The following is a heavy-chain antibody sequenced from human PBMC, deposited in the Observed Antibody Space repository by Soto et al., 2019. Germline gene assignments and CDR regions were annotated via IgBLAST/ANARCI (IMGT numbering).Heavy chain of an antibody. D-gene: IGHD3-10*01. CDR3: TRVGPWFGELLDYYYYMDV. CDR1: GFTFGDYA. J-gene: IGHJ6*03. V-gene: IGHV3-49*03. CDR2: IRSKAYGGTT. Sequence: GGSLRLSCTASGFTFGDYAMSWFRQAPGKGLEWVGFIRSKAYGGTTEYAASVKGRFTISRDDSKSIAYLQMNSLKTEDTAVYYCTRVGPWFGELLDYYYYMDVWGKGTTVTVSS.